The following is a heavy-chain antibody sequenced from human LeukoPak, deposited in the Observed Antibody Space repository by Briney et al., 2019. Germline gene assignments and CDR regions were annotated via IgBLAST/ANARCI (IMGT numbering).Heavy chain of an antibody. CDR3: ARGPNSYGLFDY. V-gene: IGHV1-69*13. J-gene: IGHJ4*02. CDR2: ITPLFGTA. Sequence: ASVKVSCKASGGTFSKYTISWVRQRPGQGLEWMGGITPLFGTANYAQKFQGRVTITADESTSTAYMELSSLRSEDTAVYYCARGPNSYGLFDYWGQGTLVTVSS. CDR1: GGTFSKYT. D-gene: IGHD5-18*01.